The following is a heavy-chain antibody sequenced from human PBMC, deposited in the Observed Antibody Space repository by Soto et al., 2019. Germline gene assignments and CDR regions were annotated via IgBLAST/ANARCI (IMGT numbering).Heavy chain of an antibody. D-gene: IGHD6-6*01. CDR1: GGSISSDANF. J-gene: IGHJ5*02. V-gene: IGHV4-31*03. Sequence: SETLSLTCTVSGGSISSDANFWSWIRQLPGRGLEWIGYISYTGRTYYTPSLNSRLTISLDTYKNLFPLRLSAVTAADTAVYFCARGSFSSSSSWFDPWGQGTLVTVYS. CDR3: ARGSFSSSSSWFDP. CDR2: ISYTGRT.